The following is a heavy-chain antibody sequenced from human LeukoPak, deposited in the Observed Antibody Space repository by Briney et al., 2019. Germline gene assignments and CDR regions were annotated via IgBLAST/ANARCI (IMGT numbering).Heavy chain of an antibody. CDR2: TSYRSKWYR. V-gene: IGHV6-1*01. D-gene: IGHD3-10*01. J-gene: IGHJ3*02. CDR1: GDSVSSKSAA. CDR3: AREFTVVGGVVNAFDI. Sequence: SQTLSLTCAISGDSVSSKSAAWNWIRQSPSRGLEWLGRTSYRSKWYRDYAVSVKSRITVNPDTSKNQFSLQLNSVTPEDTAVYYCAREFTVVGGVVNAFDIWGQGTMVTVSS.